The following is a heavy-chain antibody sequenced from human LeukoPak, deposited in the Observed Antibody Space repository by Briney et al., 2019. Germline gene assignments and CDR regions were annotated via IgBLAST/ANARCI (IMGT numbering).Heavy chain of an antibody. CDR3: ARVPTYQPLLAPSYYYMDV. CDR2: IGGSGYVT. J-gene: IGHJ6*03. Sequence: PGGSLRLSCAVSGFTCSNYAMTWVRQAPGKGLAWVSTIGGSGYVTYDADSVRGRFTISRDNSKNTLDLQMNSLRADDTAVYYCARVPTYQPLLAPSYYYMDVWGKGTTVTVSS. V-gene: IGHV3-23*01. D-gene: IGHD2-2*01. CDR1: GFTCSNYA.